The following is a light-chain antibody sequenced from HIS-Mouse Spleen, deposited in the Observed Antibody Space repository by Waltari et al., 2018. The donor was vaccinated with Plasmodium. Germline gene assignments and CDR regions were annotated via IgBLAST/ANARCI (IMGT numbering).Light chain of an antibody. CDR2: EVT. CDR1: SSDVGGYNH. CDR3: SSYAGSNNLV. V-gene: IGLV2-8*01. Sequence: QSALTQPPSESGPPGPSVTIPCTRTSSDVGGYNHVSWYQQHPAKAPKLMIYEVTKRPSGFPDRFSGSKSGNTASLTVSGLQAEDEADYYCSSYAGSNNLVFGGGTKLTVL. J-gene: IGLJ2*01.